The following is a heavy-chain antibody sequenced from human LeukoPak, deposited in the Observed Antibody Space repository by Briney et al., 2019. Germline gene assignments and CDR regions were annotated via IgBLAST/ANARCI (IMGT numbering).Heavy chain of an antibody. CDR2: ISAYNGNT. J-gene: IGHJ4*02. CDR3: ARVIAVAGSTVDY. CDR1: GYTFTNYG. V-gene: IGHV1-18*01. Sequence: ASVKVSCKASGYTFTNYGISWVRQAPEQGLEWMGWISAYNGNTNYAQKLQGRITMTTDTSTSTAYMELRSLRSDDTAVYYCARVIAVAGSTVDYWGQGTLVTVSS. D-gene: IGHD6-19*01.